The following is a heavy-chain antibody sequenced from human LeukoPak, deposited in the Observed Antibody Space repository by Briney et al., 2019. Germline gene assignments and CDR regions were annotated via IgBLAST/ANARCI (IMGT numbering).Heavy chain of an antibody. J-gene: IGHJ4*02. CDR2: ISYDGSNK. CDR1: GFTFSSYA. Sequence: PGGSLRLSCAASGFTFSSYAMHWVRQAPGKGLEWVAVISYDGSNKYYADSVKGRFTISRDNSKNTLYLQMNSLRAEDTAVYYCAREGLGYCSGGSCYDAMKIFDYWGQGTLVTVSS. D-gene: IGHD2-15*01. CDR3: AREGLGYCSGGSCYDAMKIFDY. V-gene: IGHV3-30*04.